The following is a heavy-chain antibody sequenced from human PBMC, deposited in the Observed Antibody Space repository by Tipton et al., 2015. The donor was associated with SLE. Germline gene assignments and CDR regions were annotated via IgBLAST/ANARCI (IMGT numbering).Heavy chain of an antibody. D-gene: IGHD5-12*01. CDR1: GVPLSSAIFY. Sequence: TLSLTCSVSGVPLSSAIFYWTWIRQTAGKGLEWIGRIHTSGKTTYNPSLRSRVTISQDTSKNQFSLNLNSVTAADTAVYYCARESETVATQFDYWGRGTLVIVSS. CDR2: IHTSGKT. V-gene: IGHV4-61*02. J-gene: IGHJ4*02. CDR3: ARESETVATQFDY.